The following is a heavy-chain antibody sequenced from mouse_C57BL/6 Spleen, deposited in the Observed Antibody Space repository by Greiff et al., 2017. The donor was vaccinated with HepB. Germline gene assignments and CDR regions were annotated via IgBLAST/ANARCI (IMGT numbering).Heavy chain of an antibody. CDR2: ISSGSSTI. D-gene: IGHD2-2*01. CDR3: ARFGYDGPWFAY. V-gene: IGHV5-17*01. CDR1: GFTFSDYG. J-gene: IGHJ3*01. Sequence: DVKLVESGGGLVKPGGSLKLSCAASGFTFSDYGMHWVRQAPEKGLEWVAYISSGSSTIYYADTVKGRFTISRDNAKNTLFLQMTSLRSEDTAMYYCARFGYDGPWFAYWGQGTLVTVSA.